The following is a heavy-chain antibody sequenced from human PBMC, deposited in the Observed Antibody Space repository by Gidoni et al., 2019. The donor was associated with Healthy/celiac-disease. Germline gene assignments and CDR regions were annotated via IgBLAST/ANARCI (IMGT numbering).Heavy chain of an antibody. V-gene: IGHV7-4-1*02. D-gene: IGHD6-13*01. CDR1: GYTFTSYA. Sequence: QVQLVQSGSALKKPGASVRVSCTASGYTFTSYAMNWVRQAPGQGLEWMGWIKPHTGNPTYAQGFTGRFVFSLDTSVSTAYLQISSLKAEDTAVYYCARDRRIAAAVGYRLNWCDPWGQGTLVTVSS. CDR3: ARDRRIAAAVGYRLNWCDP. J-gene: IGHJ5*02. CDR2: IKPHTGNP.